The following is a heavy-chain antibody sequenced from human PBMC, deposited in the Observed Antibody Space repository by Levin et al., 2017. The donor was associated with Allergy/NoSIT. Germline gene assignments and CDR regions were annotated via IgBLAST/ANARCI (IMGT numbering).Heavy chain of an antibody. J-gene: IGHJ4*02. D-gene: IGHD2-8*01. Sequence: GESLKISCAASGFTFSSYAMTWVRQAPGKGLEWVSAISGSGGSTYYADSVKGRFSISRDNSKNTLYLQMNSLRAEDTAVYYCARGSCTNGVCYADYWGQGTLLTVSS. CDR3: ARGSCTNGVCYADY. CDR1: GFTFSSYA. CDR2: ISGSGGST. V-gene: IGHV3-23*01.